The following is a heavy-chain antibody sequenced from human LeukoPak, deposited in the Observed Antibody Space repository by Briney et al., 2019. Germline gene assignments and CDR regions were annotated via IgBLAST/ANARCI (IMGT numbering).Heavy chain of an antibody. CDR3: ARVAVTDHY. CDR2: ISSSGSTI. CDR1: GFTFSSYE. Sequence: GGSLRLSCAASGFTFSSYEMNWVRQAPGKGLKWVSYISSSGSTIYYADSVKGRFTISRDNDKNSLYLQMNSLRAEDTAVYYCARVAVTDHYWGQGTLVTVSS. V-gene: IGHV3-48*03. J-gene: IGHJ4*02. D-gene: IGHD2-21*02.